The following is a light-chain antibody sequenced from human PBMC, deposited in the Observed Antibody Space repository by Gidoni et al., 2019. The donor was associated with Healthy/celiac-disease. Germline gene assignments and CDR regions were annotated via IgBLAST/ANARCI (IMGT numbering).Light chain of an antibody. CDR2: AAS. CDR1: QSISSY. Sequence: DIQMTQSPSSLSASVGDRVTITCRASQSISSYLNWYQQKPGKAPKLLIYAASSLQSGVPSRFSGSGSGTDFTLTISSLQPEDFATYYCQQSYSTPEFTFGPXTKVDIK. V-gene: IGKV1-39*01. CDR3: QQSYSTPEFT. J-gene: IGKJ3*01.